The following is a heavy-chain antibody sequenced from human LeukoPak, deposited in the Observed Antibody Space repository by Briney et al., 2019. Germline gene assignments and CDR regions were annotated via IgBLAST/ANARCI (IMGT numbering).Heavy chain of an antibody. V-gene: IGHV3-30-3*01. CDR2: ISYDGSNK. D-gene: IGHD3-9*01. Sequence: GGSLRLSCAASGFTFSDYAIHWVRQAPGKGLEWVAFISYDGSNKYYADSVKGRFTISRDNSKNTLYLQMNSLRAEDTAVYYCARDGRNYDILTGYLLLDYWGQGTLVTVSS. J-gene: IGHJ4*02. CDR1: GFTFSDYA. CDR3: ARDGRNYDILTGYLLLDY.